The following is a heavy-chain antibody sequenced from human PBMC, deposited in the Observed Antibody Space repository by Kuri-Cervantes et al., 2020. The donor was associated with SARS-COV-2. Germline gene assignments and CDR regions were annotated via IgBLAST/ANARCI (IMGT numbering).Heavy chain of an antibody. V-gene: IGHV4-39*07. CDR3: ARGAVPAAIKGWFGP. CDR2: IYYSGST. J-gene: IGHJ5*02. Sequence: GSLRLSCTVSGGSISSSSYYWGWIRQPPGKGLEWIGSIYYSGSTYYNPSLKSRVTISVDTSRNQFSLKLSSVTAADTAVYYCARGAVPAAIKGWFGPWGQGTLVTVSS. D-gene: IGHD2-2*02. CDR1: GGSISSSSYY.